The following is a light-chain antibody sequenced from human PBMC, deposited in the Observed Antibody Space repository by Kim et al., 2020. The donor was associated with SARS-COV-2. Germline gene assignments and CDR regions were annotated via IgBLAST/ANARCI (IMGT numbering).Light chain of an antibody. CDR2: ADT. Sequence: QRVTISCTGSSSTSGAGYDVHWYQQLPGRAPKLLIFADTRRPSGVPDRLSGSKSGTSASLAITGLQAEDEADYYCQSYDSRLSGWVFGGGTQLTVL. CDR3: QSYDSRLSGWV. J-gene: IGLJ3*02. V-gene: IGLV1-40*01. CDR1: SSTSGAGYD.